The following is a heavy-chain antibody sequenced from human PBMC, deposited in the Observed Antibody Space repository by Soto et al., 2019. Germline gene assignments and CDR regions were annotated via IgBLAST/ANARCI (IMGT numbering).Heavy chain of an antibody. V-gene: IGHV3-33*01. CDR1: GFTFSSYG. J-gene: IGHJ4*02. CDR3: ARDSSGWYRGAYFDY. D-gene: IGHD6-19*01. CDR2: IWYDGSNK. Sequence: SLRLSCAASGFTFSSYGMHWVRQAPGKGLEWVAVIWYDGSNKYYADSVKGRFTISRDNSKNTLYLQMNSLRAEDTAVYYCARDSSGWYRGAYFDYWGQGTLVTVSS.